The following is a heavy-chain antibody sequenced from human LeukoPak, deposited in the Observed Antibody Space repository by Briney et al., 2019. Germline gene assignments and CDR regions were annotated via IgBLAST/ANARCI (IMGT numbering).Heavy chain of an antibody. V-gene: IGHV3-23*01. D-gene: IGHD2-2*02. CDR2: ISGGADNT. CDR1: GFTFNSYA. J-gene: IGHJ6*03. Sequence: PGGSLRLSCAASGFTFNSYAMSWVRQAPGKGLAWISTISGGADNTYYADSMKGRFTISRDNSKNTLSLQMNSLRAEDTAVYYCAKAQPPAPIEYYYCYMDVWGKGTTVTVSS. CDR3: AKAQPPAPIEYYYCYMDV.